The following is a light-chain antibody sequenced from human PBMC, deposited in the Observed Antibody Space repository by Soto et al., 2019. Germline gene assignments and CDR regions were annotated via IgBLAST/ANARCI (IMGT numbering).Light chain of an antibody. J-gene: IGKJ1*01. Sequence: EIVLTQSPGTLSLSPGERATLSCRASQSINNKYLAWYQQEPGQTPRLLIHGVSTRATGIPDRFSGSGSGTDFTLTISRLEPKDFAVYYCQLYSGSPWTFGQGTKVEIK. CDR2: GVS. CDR1: QSINNKY. CDR3: QLYSGSPWT. V-gene: IGKV3-20*01.